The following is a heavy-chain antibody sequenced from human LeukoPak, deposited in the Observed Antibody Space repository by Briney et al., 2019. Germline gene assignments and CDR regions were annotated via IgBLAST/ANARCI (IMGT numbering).Heavy chain of an antibody. J-gene: IGHJ4*02. CDR1: GGSISSYY. V-gene: IGHV4-59*01. Sequence: PSETLSLTCTVSGGSISSYYWSWIRQPPGKGLEWIGYIYYSGSTNYNPYLKSRVTISVDTSKNQFSLKLSSVTAADTAVYYCAREFYSYGATDYWGQGTLVTVSS. CDR3: AREFYSYGATDY. D-gene: IGHD5-18*01. CDR2: IYYSGST.